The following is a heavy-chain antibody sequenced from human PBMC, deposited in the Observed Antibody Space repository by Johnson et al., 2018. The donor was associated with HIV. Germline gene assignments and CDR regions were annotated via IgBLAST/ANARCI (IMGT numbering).Heavy chain of an antibody. V-gene: IGHV3-7*01. CDR1: GFTFSSYA. CDR2: IKQDGSEK. J-gene: IGHJ3*02. CDR3: AREALDAFDI. Sequence: VQLVESGGGVVQPGGSLRLSCTASGFTFSSYAMHWVRQAPRKGLEWVANIKQDGSEKYYVDSAKGRFTISRDNAKNSLYLQMNSLRAEDTAVYYCAREALDAFDIWGQGTMVTVSS.